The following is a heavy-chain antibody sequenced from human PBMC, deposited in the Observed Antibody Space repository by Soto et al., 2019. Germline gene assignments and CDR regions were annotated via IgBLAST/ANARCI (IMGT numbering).Heavy chain of an antibody. V-gene: IGHV3-48*03. D-gene: IGHD3-3*01. Sequence: GGSLRLSCAASGFTFSSYEMNWVRQAPGKGLEWVSYISSSGSTIYYADSVKGRFTISRDNAKNSLYLQMNSLRAEDTAVYYCARLGPDDFWSGYYGPHDYWGQGTLVTVSS. CDR2: ISSSGSTI. CDR3: ARLGPDDFWSGYYGPHDY. J-gene: IGHJ4*02. CDR1: GFTFSSYE.